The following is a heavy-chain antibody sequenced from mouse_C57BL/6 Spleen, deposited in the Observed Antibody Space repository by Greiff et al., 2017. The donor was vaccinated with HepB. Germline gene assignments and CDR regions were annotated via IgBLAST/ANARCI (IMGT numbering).Heavy chain of an antibody. Sequence: VHVKQSVAELVRPGASVKLSCTASGFNIKNTYMHWVKQRPEQGLEWIGRIDPANGNTKYAPKFQGKATITADTSSNTAYLQLSSLTSEDTAIYYCARSYYGSSHYAMDYWGQGTSVTVSS. V-gene: IGHV14-3*01. CDR3: ARSYYGSSHYAMDY. D-gene: IGHD1-1*01. CDR2: IDPANGNT. J-gene: IGHJ4*01. CDR1: GFNIKNTY.